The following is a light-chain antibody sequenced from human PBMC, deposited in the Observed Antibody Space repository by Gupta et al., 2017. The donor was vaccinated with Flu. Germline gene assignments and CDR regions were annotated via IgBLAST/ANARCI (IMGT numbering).Light chain of an antibody. Sequence: EIVLTQSSGTLSLTPRETATLTCRDSQSVTSRDLAWYQQKPGQAPRLLISGASSRATGIPDRFSGSGSGIDFTLTIRRLEPEDFVVYYCHDYGNSLFGGGTKVEIK. V-gene: IGKV3-20*01. CDR3: HDYGNSL. J-gene: IGKJ4*01. CDR2: GAS. CDR1: QSVTSRD.